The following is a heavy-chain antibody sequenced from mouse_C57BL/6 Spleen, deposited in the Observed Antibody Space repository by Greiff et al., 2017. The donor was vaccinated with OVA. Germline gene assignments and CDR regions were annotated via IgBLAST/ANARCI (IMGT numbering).Heavy chain of an antibody. CDR3: TRPTPYSNYYGDY. CDR1: GYTFTDYD. CDR2: IDPETGGT. Sequence: QVQLQQSGAELVRPGASVTLSCKASGYTFTDYDMHWVKQTPVHGLEWIGAIDPETGGTAYNQKFKGKAILTADKSSSTAYMELRSLTSEDSAVYYCTRPTPYSNYYGDYWGQGTTLTVSS. D-gene: IGHD2-5*01. J-gene: IGHJ2*01. V-gene: IGHV1-15*01.